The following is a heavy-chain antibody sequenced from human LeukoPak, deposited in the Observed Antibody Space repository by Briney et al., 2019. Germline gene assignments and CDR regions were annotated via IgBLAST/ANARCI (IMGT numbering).Heavy chain of an antibody. CDR3: ARRSMVQHMDV. CDR1: GYTFTNYA. J-gene: IGHJ6*03. CDR2: INTNTGNP. D-gene: IGHD3-10*01. V-gene: IGHV7-4-1*02. Sequence: VSVKVSCKASGYTFTNYAMNWVRQAPGQGLEWMGWINTNTGNPTYAQGFTGRFVFSLDTSVSTAYLQISSLKAEDTAVYYCARRSMVQHMDVWGKGTTVTVSS.